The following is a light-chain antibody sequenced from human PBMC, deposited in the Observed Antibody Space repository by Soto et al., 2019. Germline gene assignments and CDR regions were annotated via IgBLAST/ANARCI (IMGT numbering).Light chain of an antibody. CDR3: QQYYIVPHT. J-gene: IGKJ3*01. CDR2: DAS. CDR1: QDITNS. V-gene: IGKV1-33*01. Sequence: DIQMTQSPSSLSASVGDGVTITCQASQDITNSLNWYQQRPGKAPNLLIFDASNLETGVPSRFSGSGYATDFTLTISSLQPEDIATYYCQQYYIVPHTFGPGTKVDFK.